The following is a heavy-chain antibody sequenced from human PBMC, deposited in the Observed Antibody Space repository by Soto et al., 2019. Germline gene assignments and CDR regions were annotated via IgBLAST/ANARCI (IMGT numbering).Heavy chain of an antibody. V-gene: IGHV1-69*01. CDR3: TRDRGRRYNDGRGYYYSAY. D-gene: IGHD3-22*01. CDR1: GGTFSSYA. CDR2: FIPIFGTT. Sequence: QVHLVQSGAEVKKPGSSVKVSCKASGGTFSSYAISWVRQAPGQGLEWMGGFIPIFGTTNYAQKFQGRVTITADESTIAAYMELSSLRSEDTAVYYCTRDRGRRYNDGRGYYYSAYWGQGTLVTVSS. J-gene: IGHJ4*02.